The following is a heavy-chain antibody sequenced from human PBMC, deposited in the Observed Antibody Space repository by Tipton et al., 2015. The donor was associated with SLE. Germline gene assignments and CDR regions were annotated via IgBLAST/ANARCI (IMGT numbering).Heavy chain of an antibody. CDR3: TRVEMNYSGSGGAFDI. CDR2: VSSDGSSA. V-gene: IGHV3-74*01. J-gene: IGHJ3*02. Sequence: SLRLSCAASGFTFSSYWMHWVRQAPGKGPVWVSRVSSDGSSANYADSVQGRFTISRDNAKNTGYLQMNSLRAEDRAVYSCTRVEMNYSGSGGAFDIWGQGTMVTASS. D-gene: IGHD3-10*01. CDR1: GFTFSSYW.